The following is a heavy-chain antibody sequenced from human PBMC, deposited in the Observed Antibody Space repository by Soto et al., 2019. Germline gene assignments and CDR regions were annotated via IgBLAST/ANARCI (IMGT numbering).Heavy chain of an antibody. CDR1: GFTFSSYA. V-gene: IGHV3-23*01. Sequence: GGFLRLSCAASGFTFSSYAMSWVRQAPGKGLEWVSAISGSGGSTYYADSVKGRFTISRDNSKNTLYLQMNSLRAEDTAVYYCAKDRGNYGDYANHDAFDIWGQGTMVTVSS. CDR3: AKDRGNYGDYANHDAFDI. D-gene: IGHD4-17*01. J-gene: IGHJ3*02. CDR2: ISGSGGST.